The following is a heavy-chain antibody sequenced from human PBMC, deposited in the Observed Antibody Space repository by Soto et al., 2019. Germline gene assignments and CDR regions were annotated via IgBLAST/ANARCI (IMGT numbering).Heavy chain of an antibody. CDR1: GYTFTSYG. Sequence: QVQLVQSGAEVKKPGASVKVSCKASGYTFTSYGISWVRQAPGQGLEWMGWISAYNGNTNYAQKLQGRVTMTTDTPTSKANMGLRGRRSDDTAVYYCARDGARGENYSSYGMDVGGKGTTVTASS. CDR2: ISAYNGNT. CDR3: ARDGARGENYSSYGMDV. D-gene: IGHD3-16*01. J-gene: IGHJ6*04. V-gene: IGHV1-18*01.